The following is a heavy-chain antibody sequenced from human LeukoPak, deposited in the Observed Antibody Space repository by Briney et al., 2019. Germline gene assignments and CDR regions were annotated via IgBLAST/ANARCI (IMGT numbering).Heavy chain of an antibody. V-gene: IGHV3-23*01. D-gene: IGHD3-22*01. CDR3: AKGSYYDSSGSFYFDY. CDR2: ISGSGDNK. CDR1: GFTFSSYA. Sequence: GGSLRLSRAASGFTFSSYAMSWVRQAPGKGLEWVSGISGSGDNKHYADSVKGRFTISRDNSKNTLYVQVNSLGTEDTAAYYCAKGSYYDSSGSFYFDYWGQGTLVTVSS. J-gene: IGHJ4*02.